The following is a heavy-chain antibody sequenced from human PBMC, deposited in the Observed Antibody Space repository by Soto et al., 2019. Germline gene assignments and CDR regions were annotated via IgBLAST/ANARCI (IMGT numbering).Heavy chain of an antibody. CDR3: ARSGQVGNWFDP. J-gene: IGHJ5*02. CDR1: GYTFTGYG. Sequence: ASVKVSCKASGYTFTGYGISWVRQAPGQGLEWMGWISAYNGNTNYAQKFQGRVTMTRNTSISTAYMELSSLRSEDTAVYYCARSGQVGNWFDPWGQGTLVTVSS. D-gene: IGHD3-3*01. V-gene: IGHV1-18*01. CDR2: ISAYNGNT.